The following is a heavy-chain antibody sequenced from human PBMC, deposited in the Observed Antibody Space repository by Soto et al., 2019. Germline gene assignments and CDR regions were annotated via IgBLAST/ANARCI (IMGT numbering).Heavy chain of an antibody. CDR2: ISYSGST. J-gene: IGHJ4*02. Sequence: PSETLSLTCTVSGGSISSYYWSWIREPPGQGLEWIGYISYSGSTKPNPSLKSRVTISVDTPKNQFSLKLTSVTAADTAVYYCARHARGYREESFAYGGQGALVTVSS. D-gene: IGHD5-12*01. CDR1: GGSISSYY. CDR3: ARHARGYREESFAY. V-gene: IGHV4-59*08.